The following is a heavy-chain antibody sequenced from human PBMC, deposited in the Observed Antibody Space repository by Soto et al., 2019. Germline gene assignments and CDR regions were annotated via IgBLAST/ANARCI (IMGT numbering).Heavy chain of an antibody. V-gene: IGHV3-23*01. CDR3: AKGLCSSTSCYVGI. CDR2: ISGSGGST. Sequence: PGGSLRVSCTASGLNISSYAMSWVRQAPGKGLEWVSVISGSGGSTYYADSVKGRFTISRDNSKNTLYLQMNSLRAEDTAVYYCAKGLCSSTSCYVGIWGQGTLVTVSS. J-gene: IGHJ4*02. D-gene: IGHD2-2*01. CDR1: GLNISSYA.